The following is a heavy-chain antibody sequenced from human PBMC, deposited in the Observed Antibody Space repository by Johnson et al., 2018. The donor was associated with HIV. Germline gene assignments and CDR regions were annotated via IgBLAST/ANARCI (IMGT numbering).Heavy chain of an antibody. CDR1: GFTFSSYW. J-gene: IGHJ3*02. V-gene: IGHV3-7*01. Sequence: VQPVESGGGLVQPGGSLRLSCAASGFTFSSYWMSWVRQTPGKGLEWVANIKQDGSEKYYVDSVQGRFTISRDNATNSLYLQMNSLSAEDTAVYYCARENQGYSYRAFDIWGQGTMVTVSS. CDR3: ARENQGYSYRAFDI. D-gene: IGHD5-18*01. CDR2: IKQDGSEK.